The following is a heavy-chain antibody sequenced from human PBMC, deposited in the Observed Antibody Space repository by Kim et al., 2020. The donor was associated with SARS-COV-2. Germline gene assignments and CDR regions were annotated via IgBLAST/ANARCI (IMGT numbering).Heavy chain of an antibody. D-gene: IGHD2-2*01. J-gene: IGHJ6*02. Sequence: SVKGRFTITRDKSKNTLYLQMNSLRVGDTAVYYCAKGISKSIYYYYGMDVWGQGTTVTVSS. CDR3: AKGISKSIYYYYGMDV. V-gene: IGHV3-23*01.